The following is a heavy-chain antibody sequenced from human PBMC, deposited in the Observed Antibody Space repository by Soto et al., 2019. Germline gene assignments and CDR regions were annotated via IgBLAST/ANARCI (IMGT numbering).Heavy chain of an antibody. Sequence: DVQLVESGGGLVQPGRSLKLSCVASGFPFGGYSMHWVRQAPGKGLEWVSAINWNSDTIGYADSVKGRFTISRDNAKNSLYLQMNSLRPEDTALYYCAKDLRHCSGPDCYWGQGTLVIVSS. D-gene: IGHD2-15*01. J-gene: IGHJ4*02. CDR3: AKDLRHCSGPDCY. CDR1: GFPFGGYS. CDR2: INWNSDTI. V-gene: IGHV3-9*01.